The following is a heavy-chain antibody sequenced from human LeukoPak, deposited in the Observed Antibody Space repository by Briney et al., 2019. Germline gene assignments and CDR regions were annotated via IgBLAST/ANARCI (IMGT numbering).Heavy chain of an antibody. CDR3: AKDSYYYDSSGHLPQAPGGMDV. J-gene: IGHJ6*02. Sequence: GRSLRLSCAASGFTFSSYGMHWVRQAPGKGLEWVAVISYDGSNKYYADSVKGRFTISRDNSKNTLYLQMNSLRAEDTAVYCCAKDSYYYDSSGHLPQAPGGMDVWGQGTTVTVSS. CDR2: ISYDGSNK. CDR1: GFTFSSYG. V-gene: IGHV3-30*18. D-gene: IGHD3-22*01.